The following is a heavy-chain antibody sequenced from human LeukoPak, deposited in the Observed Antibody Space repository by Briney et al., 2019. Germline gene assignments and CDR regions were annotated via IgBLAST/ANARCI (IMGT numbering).Heavy chain of an antibody. V-gene: IGHV3-53*01. J-gene: IGHJ4*02. Sequence: GGSLRLSCAASGFTFSDYYMSWIRQAPGKGPKWVSVLYTGGGTDYADSVKGRFTMSRDNSKNTLSLQMTSLRAEDTATYYCTRSGYRHPYHFDSWGLGTLVTVSS. CDR2: LYTGGGT. CDR3: TRSGYRHPYHFDS. D-gene: IGHD3-22*01. CDR1: GFTFSDYY.